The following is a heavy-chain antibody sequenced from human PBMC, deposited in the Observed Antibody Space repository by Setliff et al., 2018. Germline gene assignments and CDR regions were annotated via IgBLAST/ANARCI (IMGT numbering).Heavy chain of an antibody. D-gene: IGHD3-22*01. V-gene: IGHV3-23*01. J-gene: IGHJ1*01. Sequence: GGSLRLSCAASGFTFSSYAMSWVRQAPGKGLEWVSAISGSGISTYYADSVKGRFTISRDNSKNTLYLQMNSLRADDTAVYYCARSDKVPSYYYDSSGYYHEYFQYWGQGTLVTVSS. CDR3: ARSDKVPSYYYDSSGYYHEYFQY. CDR1: GFTFSSYA. CDR2: ISGSGIST.